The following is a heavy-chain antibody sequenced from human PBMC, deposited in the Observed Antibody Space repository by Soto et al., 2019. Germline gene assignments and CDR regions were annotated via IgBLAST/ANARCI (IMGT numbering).Heavy chain of an antibody. CDR2: IYYSGST. CDR1: GGSISSGGYY. CDR3: ARDWAAAGPFDY. D-gene: IGHD6-13*01. V-gene: IGHV4-39*02. Sequence: HSETLSLTCTVSGGSISSGGYYWGWIRQPPGKGLEWIGSIYYSGSTYYNPSLKSRVTISVDTSKNQFSLKLSSVTAADTAVYYCARDWAAAGPFDYWGQGTLVTVSS. J-gene: IGHJ4*02.